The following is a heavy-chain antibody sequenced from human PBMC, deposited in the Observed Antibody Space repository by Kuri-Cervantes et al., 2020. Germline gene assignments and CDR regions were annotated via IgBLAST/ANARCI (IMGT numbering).Heavy chain of an antibody. Sequence: GESLKISCAASGFTFSNYWLTWVRQAPGKGLEWVANIKPDGSEKYSVDSVKGRFTISRDNAKNSLHLQMSSLRLEDTAVYYCVKKVPDYSLVFGAFDGWGQGTMVTVSS. CDR3: VKKVPDYSLVFGAFDG. V-gene: IGHV3-7*03. CDR1: GFTFSNYW. D-gene: IGHD4-11*01. CDR2: IKPDGSEK. J-gene: IGHJ3*01.